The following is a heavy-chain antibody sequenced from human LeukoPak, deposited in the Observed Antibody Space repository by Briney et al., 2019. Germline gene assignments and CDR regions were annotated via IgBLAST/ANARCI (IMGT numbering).Heavy chain of an antibody. CDR1: GFTLSSHG. V-gene: IGHV3-21*01. CDR3: ARRLGIPDY. D-gene: IGHD7-27*01. J-gene: IGHJ4*02. CDR2: ISSSSSYI. Sequence: GGSLRLSCVASGFTLSSHGMHWVRQAPGKGLEWVSSISSSSSYIYYADSVKGRFTISRDNAKNSLYLQMNSLRAEDTAVYYCARRLGIPDYWGQGTLVTVSS.